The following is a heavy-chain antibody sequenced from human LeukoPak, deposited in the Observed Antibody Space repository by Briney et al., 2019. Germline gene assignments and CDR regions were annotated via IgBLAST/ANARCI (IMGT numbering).Heavy chain of an antibody. CDR2: ISAYNGNT. CDR3: ARDQYPTMIVVASDY. D-gene: IGHD3-22*01. Sequence: ASVKVSCKASGYTFTSYGISWVRQAPGQGLEWMGWISAYNGNTNYAQKLQGRGTMTTDTSTSTAYMELRSLRSDDTAVCYCARDQYPTMIVVASDYWGQGTLVTVSS. CDR1: GYTFTSYG. V-gene: IGHV1-18*01. J-gene: IGHJ4*02.